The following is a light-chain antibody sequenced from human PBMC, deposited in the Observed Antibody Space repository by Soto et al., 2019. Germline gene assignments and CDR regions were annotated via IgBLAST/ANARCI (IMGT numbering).Light chain of an antibody. Sequence: EIVLTQSPGTLSLSPGETATLSCRASQSVSNTYLAWHQQKPGQAPRLLIYGVSRRATGIPDRFSGSGSGTGFTLTISRLEPEDFAVYYCQKYGSIPITFGGGTKVEIK. CDR2: GVS. J-gene: IGKJ4*01. CDR1: QSVSNTY. CDR3: QKYGSIPIT. V-gene: IGKV3-20*01.